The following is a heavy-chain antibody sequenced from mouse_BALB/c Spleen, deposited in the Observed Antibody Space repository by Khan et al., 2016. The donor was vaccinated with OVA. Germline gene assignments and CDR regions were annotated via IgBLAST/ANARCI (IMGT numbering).Heavy chain of an antibody. Sequence: EVQLVESGGGLVQPGGSRKLSCAASGFTFNSYGMHWVRQAPEKGLEWVAYISGDSNTIYYADTVKGRFPISRDNPKNTLFLQRTSLLSEDTAMYYCATSYFYGYYFDYWGPGTTLTVS. CDR2: ISGDSNTI. V-gene: IGHV5-17*02. J-gene: IGHJ2*01. D-gene: IGHD1-1*01. CDR1: GFTFNSYG. CDR3: ATSYFYGYYFDY.